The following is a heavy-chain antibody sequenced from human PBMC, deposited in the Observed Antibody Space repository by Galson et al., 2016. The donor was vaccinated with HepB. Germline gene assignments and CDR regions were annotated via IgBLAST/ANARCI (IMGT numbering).Heavy chain of an antibody. Sequence: CKASGYTFTGYFIHWVRQAPGQGLEWMGWINPDSGGTNYARKFQGRVTMTRDTSISTAYMELSRLGSGDTAVYFCARTYGSGSYYCLDDWGQGTLVTVSS. D-gene: IGHD3-10*01. V-gene: IGHV1-2*02. CDR1: GYTFTGYF. CDR3: ARTYGSGSYYCLDD. J-gene: IGHJ4*02. CDR2: INPDSGGT.